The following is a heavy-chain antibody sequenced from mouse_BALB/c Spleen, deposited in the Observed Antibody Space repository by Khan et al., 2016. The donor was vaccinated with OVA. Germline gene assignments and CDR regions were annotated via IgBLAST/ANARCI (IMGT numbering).Heavy chain of an antibody. Sequence: QVQLQQPGAELVKPGTSVTISCKASGYTFTSYYMYWVKQRPGQGLEWIGGINPNNGDSNFNEKFKSKATLTVDKSSSTAYMQLGILTSEDSAVDYCARSGYGSRFAYWGQGTLVTVSA. CDR1: GYTFTSYY. CDR3: ARSGYGSRFAY. V-gene: IGHV1S81*02. D-gene: IGHD2-10*02. J-gene: IGHJ3*01. CDR2: INPNNGDS.